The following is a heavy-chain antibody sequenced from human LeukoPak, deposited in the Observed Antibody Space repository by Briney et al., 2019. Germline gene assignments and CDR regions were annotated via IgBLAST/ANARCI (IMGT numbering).Heavy chain of an antibody. V-gene: IGHV1-2*02. CDR2: INPNSGGT. D-gene: IGHD6-6*01. CDR1: GYTFTGYY. CDR3: ARGRPYSSSSQTFDY. J-gene: IGHJ4*02. Sequence: ASVKVSCKASGYTFTGYYMHWVRQAPGQGLEWMGWINPNSGGTNYAQKFQGRVTMTRDTSISTPYMELSRLRSDDTAVYYCARGRPYSSSSQTFDYWGQGTLVTVSS.